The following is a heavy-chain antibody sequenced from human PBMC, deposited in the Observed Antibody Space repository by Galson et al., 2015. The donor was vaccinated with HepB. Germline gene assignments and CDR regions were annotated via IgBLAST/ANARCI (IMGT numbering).Heavy chain of an antibody. CDR3: AKDWYYYGSGSYYPFDY. J-gene: IGHJ4*02. Sequence: SLRLSCAASGFTFSNYAMNWVRQAPGKGLEWVSGVSDGGTNTYYADSVKGRFTISRDNSKNTLYLQMNSLRAEDTAVYYCAKDWYYYGSGSYYPFDYWGQGTLVTVSS. D-gene: IGHD3-10*01. CDR1: GFTFSNYA. V-gene: IGHV3-23*01. CDR2: VSDGGTNT.